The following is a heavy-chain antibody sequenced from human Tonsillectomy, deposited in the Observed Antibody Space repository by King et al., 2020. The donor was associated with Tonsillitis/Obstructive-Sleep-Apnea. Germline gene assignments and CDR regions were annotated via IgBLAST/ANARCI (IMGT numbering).Heavy chain of an antibody. V-gene: IGHV4-34*01. Sequence: VQLQQWGAGLLKPSKTLSLTCAIYGGSFSGYYWNWIRQPPGKGLEWIGEINHSGSTNYNPSLKSRVTTSVDTSKNQISLKVSSVTAADTAVYYCARGYCSNTSWHPYYYYTDVWGKGTPVTVSS. CDR2: INHSGST. D-gene: IGHD2-2*01. CDR3: ARGYCSNTSWHPYYYYTDV. J-gene: IGHJ6*03. CDR1: GGSFSGYY.